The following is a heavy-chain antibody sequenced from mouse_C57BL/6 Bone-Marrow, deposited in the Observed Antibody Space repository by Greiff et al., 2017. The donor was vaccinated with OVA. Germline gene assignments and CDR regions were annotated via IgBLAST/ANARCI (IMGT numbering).Heavy chain of an antibody. V-gene: IGHV1-72*01. CDR2: IDPNSGGT. Sequence: QVQLQQPGAELVKPGASVKLSCKASGYTFTSYWMHWVKQRPGRGLEWIGRIDPNSGGTKYNEKFESKATLTVDKPSSTAYMQLSSLTSEDSAVYYCARSREPRIYYGNGGAMDYWGQGTSVTVSS. CDR3: ARSREPRIYYGNGGAMDY. J-gene: IGHJ4*01. D-gene: IGHD2-1*01. CDR1: GYTFTSYW.